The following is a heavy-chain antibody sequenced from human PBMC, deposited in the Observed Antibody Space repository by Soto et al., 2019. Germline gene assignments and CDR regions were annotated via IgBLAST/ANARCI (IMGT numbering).Heavy chain of an antibody. CDR2: IYYSGST. D-gene: IGHD1-7*01. Sequence: SETLSLTCTVSGGSISSGGYYWSWIRQHPGQGLEWIGYIYYSGSTYYNPSLKSRVTISVDTSKNQFSLKLSSVTAADTAVYYCARSVWNYYRYGMDVWGQGTTVTVSS. J-gene: IGHJ6*01. CDR1: GGSISSGGYY. CDR3: ARSVWNYYRYGMDV. V-gene: IGHV4-31*03.